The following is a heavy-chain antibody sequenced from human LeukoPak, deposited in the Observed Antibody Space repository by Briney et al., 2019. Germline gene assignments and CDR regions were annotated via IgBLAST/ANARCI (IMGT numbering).Heavy chain of an antibody. V-gene: IGHV3-21*01. Sequence: GGSLRLSCAASGFTFSSYSMNWVRQAPGEGLEWVSSISSSSSYIYYADSVKGRFTISRDNAKNSLYLQMNSLRAEDTAVYYCARGLYSSSWYWYYWGQGTLVTVSS. CDR3: ARGLYSSSWYWYY. J-gene: IGHJ4*02. CDR2: ISSSSSYI. D-gene: IGHD6-13*01. CDR1: GFTFSSYS.